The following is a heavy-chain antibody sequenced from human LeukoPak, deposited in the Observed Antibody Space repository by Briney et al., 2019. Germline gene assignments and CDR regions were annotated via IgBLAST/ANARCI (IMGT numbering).Heavy chain of an antibody. J-gene: IGHJ6*03. CDR1: GFTFSSYG. Sequence: QTGGSLRLSCAASGFTFSSYGMHWVRQAPGKGLEWVAVISYDGSNKYYADSVKGRFTISRDNSKNTLYLQMNSLRAEDTAVYYCAEEGYCTNGVCYFGLFSPAPGNYYYYYMDVWGKGTTVTISS. V-gene: IGHV3-30*18. CDR2: ISYDGSNK. CDR3: AEEGYCTNGVCYFGLFSPAPGNYYYYYMDV. D-gene: IGHD2-8*01.